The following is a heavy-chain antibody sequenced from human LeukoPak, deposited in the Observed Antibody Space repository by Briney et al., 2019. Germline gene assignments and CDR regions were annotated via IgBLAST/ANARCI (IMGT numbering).Heavy chain of an antibody. CDR2: TYYRSKWFN. Sequence: SQTLSLTCAISGDSVSSNSAAWNWIRQSPSRGLEWLGRTYYRSKWFNDYAVSVQGRITINPDTSKNQFSLQLNSVTAEDTAVYYCTRFNSNTKWFDPWGQGTLVTVSS. CDR3: TRFNSNTKWFDP. J-gene: IGHJ5*02. D-gene: IGHD3-3*01. CDR1: GDSVSSNSAA. V-gene: IGHV6-1*01.